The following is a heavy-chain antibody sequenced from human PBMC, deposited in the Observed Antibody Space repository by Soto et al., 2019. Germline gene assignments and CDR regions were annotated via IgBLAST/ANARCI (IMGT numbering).Heavy chain of an antibody. CDR2: IIPIFGTT. V-gene: IGHV1-69*15. J-gene: IGHJ5*02. Sequence: QVQLVQSGAEVKKPGSSVKVSCKASGGTFSNYAITWVRQAPGQGLEWVGRIIPIFGTTNVAQKFQGRVTITADECTTTANMELSALRSDDTAVYYCAKDGGADGYFGNWLDPWGQGTLVTVSS. D-gene: IGHD5-12*01. CDR3: AKDGGADGYFGNWLDP. CDR1: GGTFSNYA.